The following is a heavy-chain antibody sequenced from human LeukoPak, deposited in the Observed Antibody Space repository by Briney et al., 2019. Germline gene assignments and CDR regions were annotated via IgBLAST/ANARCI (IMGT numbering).Heavy chain of an antibody. CDR1: GYTFTSYD. D-gene: IGHD5-12*01. J-gene: IGHJ6*03. V-gene: IGHV1-8*03. Sequence: ASVKVSCKASGYTFTSYDINWVRQATGQGLEWMGWMNPNSGNTGYAQKFQGRVTITRNTSISTAYMELSSLRSEDTAVYYCARGPDSGYDFSRNCYYYYMDVWGKGTTVTVSS. CDR3: ARGPDSGYDFSRNCYYYYMDV. CDR2: MNPNSGNT.